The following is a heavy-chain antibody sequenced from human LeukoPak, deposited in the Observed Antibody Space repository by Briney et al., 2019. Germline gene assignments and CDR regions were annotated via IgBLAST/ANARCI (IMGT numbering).Heavy chain of an antibody. CDR2: ISAYNGNT. CDR1: GYTFTSYG. J-gene: IGHJ5*02. V-gene: IGHV1-18*01. D-gene: IGHD4-23*01. CDR3: AREGDYGGNVVWYNAGNWFDP. Sequence: ASVKVSCKASGYTFTSYGISWVRQAPGQGLEWMRWISAYNGNTNYAQKLQGRVTMTTDTSTSTAYMELRSLRSDDTAVYYCAREGDYGGNVVWYNAGNWFDPWGLGTLVTVSS.